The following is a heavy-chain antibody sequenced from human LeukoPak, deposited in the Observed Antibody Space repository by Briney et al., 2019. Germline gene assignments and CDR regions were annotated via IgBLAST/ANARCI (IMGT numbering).Heavy chain of an antibody. CDR3: AIQATPAEVYGMDV. J-gene: IGHJ6*02. Sequence: SQTLSLTCTVSGGSISSGSYYWSWLRQPAGKGLEGIGRIYTSGSTNYNPSLKSRVTISVDTSKNQFSLKLSSVTAADTAVYYCAIQATPAEVYGMDVWGQGTTVTVSS. CDR1: GGSISSGSYY. V-gene: IGHV4-61*02. CDR2: IYTSGST.